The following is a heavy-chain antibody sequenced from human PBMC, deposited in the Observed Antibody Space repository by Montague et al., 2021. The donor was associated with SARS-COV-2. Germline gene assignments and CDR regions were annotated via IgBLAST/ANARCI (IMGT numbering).Heavy chain of an antibody. CDR2: MYYSGST. CDR3: ARDCDY. Sequence: SETLSLTCTVSGGSISSYYWSWIRQPPGKGLEWIGYMYYSGSTNYNPSLKSRVTISVDTSKNQFSLKLSSVTAADTAVYYCARDCDYWGQGTRVTVSS. J-gene: IGHJ4*02. V-gene: IGHV4-59*13. CDR1: GGSISSYY.